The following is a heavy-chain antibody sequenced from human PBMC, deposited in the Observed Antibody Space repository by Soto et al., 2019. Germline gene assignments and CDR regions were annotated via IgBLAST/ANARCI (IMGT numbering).Heavy chain of an antibody. J-gene: IGHJ4*02. CDR1: GGSISSGGYS. V-gene: IGHV4-30-2*01. Sequence: PSLTCAVSGGSISSGGYSWSWIRQPPGKGLEWIGYIYHSGSTYYNPSLKSRVTISVDRSKNQFSLKLSSVTAADTDVYYCARAGDDFWSGYYGFYFDYWGQGTLVTVSS. CDR3: ARAGDDFWSGYYGFYFDY. CDR2: IYHSGST. D-gene: IGHD3-3*01.